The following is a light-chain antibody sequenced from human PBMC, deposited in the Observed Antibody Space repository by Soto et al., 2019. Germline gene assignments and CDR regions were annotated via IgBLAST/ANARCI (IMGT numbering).Light chain of an antibody. V-gene: IGLV6-57*02. CDR2: EDN. CDR3: QSSDGNNMV. Sequence: NFMLTQPHSVSESPGKTVTISCTGSSGSIASGYVQWYQQRPGSAPTTLIYEDNQRPAGVPDRFSGSIDSSSNSASLTFSWLRPEDEADYYCQSSDGNNMVFGGGTKLTVL. J-gene: IGLJ2*01. CDR1: SGSIASGY.